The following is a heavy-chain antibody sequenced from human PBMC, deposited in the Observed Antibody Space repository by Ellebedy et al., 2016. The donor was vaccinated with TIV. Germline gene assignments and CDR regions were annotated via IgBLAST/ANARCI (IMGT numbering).Heavy chain of an antibody. CDR2: IYHSGST. J-gene: IGHJ4*02. CDR1: GGSISSGGYS. V-gene: IGHV4-30-2*01. Sequence: SETLSLXXAVSGGSISSGGYSWSWIRQPPGKGLEWIGYIYHSGSTYYNPSLKSRVTISVDRSKNQFSLKLSSVTAADTAVYYCAREGGGTVIYDYWGQGTLVTVSS. D-gene: IGHD4-17*01. CDR3: AREGGGTVIYDY.